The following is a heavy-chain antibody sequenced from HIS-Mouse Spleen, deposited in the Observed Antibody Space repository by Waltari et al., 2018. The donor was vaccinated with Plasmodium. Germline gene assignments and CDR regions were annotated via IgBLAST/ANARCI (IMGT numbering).Heavy chain of an antibody. J-gene: IGHJ4*02. V-gene: IGHV3-9*01. CDR1: GFTLVDYS. CDR2: ISWNSGSI. D-gene: IGHD3-22*01. Sequence: EVQLVESGGGLVQPGRSLRLSCSASGFTLVDYSMHWVRQAPGKGLEWVSGISWNSGSIGYADSVKGRFTISRDNAKNTLYLQRNSLRAEDTAVYYCARENLDSSVTYWGQGTLVTVSS. CDR3: ARENLDSSVTY.